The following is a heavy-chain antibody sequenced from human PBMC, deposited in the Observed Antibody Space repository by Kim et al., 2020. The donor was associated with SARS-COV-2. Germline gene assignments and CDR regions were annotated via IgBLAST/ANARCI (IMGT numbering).Heavy chain of an antibody. CDR3: AKDPVSGSSGWGD. V-gene: IGHV3-23*01. D-gene: IGHD6-19*01. J-gene: IGHJ4*02. Sequence: YYEAPVKGRFTISEDNSKNTLYLQMNSLGAEDTAVYYCAKDPVSGSSGWGDGGQGTLVTVSS.